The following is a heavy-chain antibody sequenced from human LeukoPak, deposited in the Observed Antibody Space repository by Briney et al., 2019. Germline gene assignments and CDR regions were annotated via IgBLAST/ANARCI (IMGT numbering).Heavy chain of an antibody. D-gene: IGHD3-16*01. CDR3: ARVGWADRGAFDY. CDR2: IYYSGST. Sequence: SETLSLTCTVSGGSISSYYWSWIRQPPGKGLEWIGYIYYSGSTNYNPSLKSRVTISVDTSKNQFSLKLSSVTAADTAVYYCARVGWADRGAFDYWGQGTLVTVSS. J-gene: IGHJ4*02. V-gene: IGHV4-59*01. CDR1: GGSISSYY.